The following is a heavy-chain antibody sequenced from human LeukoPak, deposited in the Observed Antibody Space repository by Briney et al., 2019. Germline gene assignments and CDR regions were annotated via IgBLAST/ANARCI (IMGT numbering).Heavy chain of an antibody. CDR2: ISSSSSYI. Sequence: GGSLRLSCAASGFTFSSYSMNWVRQAPGKGLEWVSSISSSSSYIYYADSVKGRFTISRDNAKNSLYLQMNSLRAEDTAVYYCARVKNYVGGAFDIWGQGTMVTVSS. D-gene: IGHD3-10*02. CDR3: ARVKNYVGGAFDI. V-gene: IGHV3-21*01. CDR1: GFTFSSYS. J-gene: IGHJ3*02.